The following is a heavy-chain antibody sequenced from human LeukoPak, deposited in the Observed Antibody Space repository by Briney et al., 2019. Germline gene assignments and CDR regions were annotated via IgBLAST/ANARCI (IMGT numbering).Heavy chain of an antibody. Sequence: PGGSLRLSCAASGFTFSSYAMNWVRQAPGKGLEWVSAISGSGGSTYYADSVKGRFTISRDSSKNTLYLQMNSLRAEDTAVYYCAKGYDFWSGYLEPPFDYWGQGTLVTVSS. J-gene: IGHJ4*02. CDR2: ISGSGGST. D-gene: IGHD3-3*01. CDR1: GFTFSSYA. CDR3: AKGYDFWSGYLEPPFDY. V-gene: IGHV3-23*01.